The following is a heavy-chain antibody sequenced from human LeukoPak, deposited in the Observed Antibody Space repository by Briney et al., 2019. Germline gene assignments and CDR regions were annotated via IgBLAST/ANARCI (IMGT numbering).Heavy chain of an antibody. D-gene: IGHD6-13*01. CDR1: GFTFSSYG. V-gene: IGHV3-30*02. J-gene: IGHJ5*02. Sequence: PGGSLRLSCAASGFTFSSYGMHWIRQAPGKGLEWVAFIRNDGSIIYNADSVKGRFTISRDNSKNTLYLQMNSLRADDTAVYYCVRPSIAAAGQDTWGQGTLVTVSS. CDR2: IRNDGSII. CDR3: VRPSIAAAGQDT.